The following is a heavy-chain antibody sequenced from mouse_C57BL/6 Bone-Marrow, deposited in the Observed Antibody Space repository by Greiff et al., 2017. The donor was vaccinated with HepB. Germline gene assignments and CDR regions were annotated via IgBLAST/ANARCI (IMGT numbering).Heavy chain of an antibody. CDR2: IDPSDSYT. CDR3: AREGWDGGYAMDY. Sequence: QVQLQQPGAELVRPGTSVKLSCKASGYTFTSYWMHWVKQRPGQGLEWIGVIDPSDSYTNYNQKLKGKATLTVDTSSSTAYMQLSSLTSEDSAVYYCAREGWDGGYAMDYWGQGTSVTVSS. V-gene: IGHV1-59*01. CDR1: GYTFTSYW. D-gene: IGHD3-3*01. J-gene: IGHJ4*01.